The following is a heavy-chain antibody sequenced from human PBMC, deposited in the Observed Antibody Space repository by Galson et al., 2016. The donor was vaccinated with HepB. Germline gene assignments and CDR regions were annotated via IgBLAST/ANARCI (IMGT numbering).Heavy chain of an antibody. V-gene: IGHV3-30*18. J-gene: IGHJ3*02. Sequence: SLRLSCAASGFTFGTHAMHWVRQAPGKGLEWVAVISYDGDNNYYVDSVKGRFTISRDNSQNTLFLQMNSPRTEDTAIYYCAKVRGDYYYDTSGLDAFDIWGQGTMVTVSS. CDR2: ISYDGDNN. D-gene: IGHD3-22*01. CDR1: GFTFGTHA. CDR3: AKVRGDYYYDTSGLDAFDI.